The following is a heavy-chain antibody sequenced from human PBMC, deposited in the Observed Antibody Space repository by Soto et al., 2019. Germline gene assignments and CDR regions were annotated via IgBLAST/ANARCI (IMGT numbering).Heavy chain of an antibody. J-gene: IGHJ5*02. CDR1: GYTFTSYG. Sequence: QVQLVQSGAEVKKPGASVKVSCKASGYTFTSYGISWVRQAPGQGLEWMGWISAYNGNTNYAQKLQGRVTMTTDTATSTAYMELRSLRSDDTAVYYCARVPGGLWFGDHDNWFDPWGQGTLVTVSS. CDR2: ISAYNGNT. V-gene: IGHV1-18*01. CDR3: ARVPGGLWFGDHDNWFDP. D-gene: IGHD3-10*01.